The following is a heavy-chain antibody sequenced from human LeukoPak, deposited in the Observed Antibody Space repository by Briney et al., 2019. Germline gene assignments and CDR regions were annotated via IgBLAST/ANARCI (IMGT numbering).Heavy chain of an antibody. D-gene: IGHD3-16*02. J-gene: IGHJ4*02. CDR2: IYYSGST. CDR1: GGSISSYY. V-gene: IGHV4-59*01. Sequence: SETLSLTCTVSGGSISSYYWSWIRQPPGKGLEWIGYIYYSGSTNYNPSLKSRVTISVDTSKNQFSLKLSSVTAADTAVYYCARHVGLRLGESSNYFDYWGQGTLVTVSS. CDR3: ARHVGLRLGESSNYFDY.